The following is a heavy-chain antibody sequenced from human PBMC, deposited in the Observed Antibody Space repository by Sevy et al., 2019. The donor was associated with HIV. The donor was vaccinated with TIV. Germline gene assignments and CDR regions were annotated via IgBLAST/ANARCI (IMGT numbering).Heavy chain of an antibody. Sequence: GGSLRLSCAASGFTFSSYWMHWVRQAPGKGLVWVSRINSDGSSTSYAESVKGRFTISRDNAKNTLYLQMNSLRAEDTAEYYCARVKAVAGTFDYWGQGTLVTVSS. J-gene: IGHJ4*02. CDR3: ARVKAVAGTFDY. CDR2: INSDGSST. D-gene: IGHD6-19*01. V-gene: IGHV3-74*01. CDR1: GFTFSSYW.